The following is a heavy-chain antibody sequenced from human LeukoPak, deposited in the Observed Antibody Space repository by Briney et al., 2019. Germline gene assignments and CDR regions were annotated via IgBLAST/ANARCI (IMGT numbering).Heavy chain of an antibody. J-gene: IGHJ4*02. D-gene: IGHD5-18*01. CDR1: GFTFSDYY. Sequence: GGSLRLSCAASGFTFSDYYMSWIRQAPGKGLEWVSYISSSGSTIYYADSVKGRFTISRDNAKNSLYLQMNSLRAEDTAEYYCAREIQLWFPFDYWGQGTLVTVSS. CDR2: ISSSGSTI. V-gene: IGHV3-11*01. CDR3: AREIQLWFPFDY.